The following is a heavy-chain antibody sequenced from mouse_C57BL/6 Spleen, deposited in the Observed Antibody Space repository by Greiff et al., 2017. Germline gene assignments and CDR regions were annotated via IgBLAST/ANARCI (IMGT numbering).Heavy chain of an antibody. Sequence: EVLLVEPGGGLVKPGGSLKLSCAASGFTFSSYAMSWVRQTPEQRLEWVGTISDGGSYTYYPDNVKGRFTISRDNAKNNLYLQMSHLKSEDTAMYYCARDYGSSYGFDYWGQGTTLTVSS. D-gene: IGHD1-1*01. V-gene: IGHV5-4*01. CDR3: ARDYGSSYGFDY. CDR1: GFTFSSYA. CDR2: ISDGGSYT. J-gene: IGHJ2*01.